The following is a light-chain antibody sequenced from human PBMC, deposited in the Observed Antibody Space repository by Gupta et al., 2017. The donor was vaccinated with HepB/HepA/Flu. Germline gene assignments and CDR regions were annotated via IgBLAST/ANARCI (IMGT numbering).Light chain of an antibody. V-gene: IGKV1-39*01. CDR1: QSISSY. CDR3: QETYDTPRT. Sequence: DIQMTQSPSSLSASVGDRVTITCRASQSISSYLNWYQQKPGKAPELLIYAASTLQTGVPSRFSGSGSGTDFTLTVSSLQPEDFATYYCQETYDTPRTFGGGTKVENK. CDR2: AAS. J-gene: IGKJ4*01.